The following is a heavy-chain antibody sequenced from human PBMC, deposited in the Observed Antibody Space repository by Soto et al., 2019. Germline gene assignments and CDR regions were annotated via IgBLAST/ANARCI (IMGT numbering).Heavy chain of an antibody. Sequence: PSETLSLTCTVSGGSISSYYWSWIRQPPGKGLEWIGYIYYSGSTNYNPSLKSRVTISVDTSKNQFSLKLSSVTAADTAVYYCARDRMVAIGLFDYWGQGTLVTVPS. D-gene: IGHD2-8*01. J-gene: IGHJ4*02. CDR1: GGSISSYY. V-gene: IGHV4-59*01. CDR2: IYYSGST. CDR3: ARDRMVAIGLFDY.